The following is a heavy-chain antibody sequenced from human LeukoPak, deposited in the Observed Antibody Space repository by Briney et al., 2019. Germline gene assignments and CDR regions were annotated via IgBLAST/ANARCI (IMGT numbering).Heavy chain of an antibody. J-gene: IGHJ3*01. CDR2: ISAYNGNT. Sequence: GASVKVSCKASGYTFTSYGISWVRQAPGQGLEWMGWISAYNGNTNYAQKLQGRVTMTTDTSTSTAYMELRSLRSDDTAVYYCARGTDQLGMIVVIITPGAFDVWGQGTMVTVSS. CDR1: GYTFTSYG. D-gene: IGHD3-22*01. CDR3: ARGTDQLGMIVVIITPGAFDV. V-gene: IGHV1-18*01.